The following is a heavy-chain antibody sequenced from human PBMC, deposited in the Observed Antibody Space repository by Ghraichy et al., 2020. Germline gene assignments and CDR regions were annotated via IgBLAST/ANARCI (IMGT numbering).Heavy chain of an antibody. CDR3: ARDLVGGGLGY. CDR2: ITPHSGGT. V-gene: IGHV1-2*02. Sequence: ASVKVSCTTSGYTFTDYNMHWVRQAPGRGLEWMGWITPHSGGTNYAQKFQGRVTMTRVTSTSTAYMELSRLRSDDTAVYYCARDLVGGGLGYWGQGTLVTVSS. J-gene: IGHJ4*02. D-gene: IGHD2-21*01. CDR1: GYTFTDYN.